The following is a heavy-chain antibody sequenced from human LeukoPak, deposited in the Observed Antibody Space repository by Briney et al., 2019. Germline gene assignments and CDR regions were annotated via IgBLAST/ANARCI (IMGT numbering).Heavy chain of an antibody. CDR1: GFTFSSYG. V-gene: IGHV3-23*01. CDR2: ISGSGGST. CDR3: AKGITMVRGVIDYFDY. Sequence: GSLRLSCAASGFTFSSYGMSWVRQAPGKGLEWVSAISGSGGSTYYADSVKGRFTISRDNSKNTLYLQMNSLRAEDTAVYYCAKGITMVRGVIDYFDYWGQGTLVTVSS. D-gene: IGHD3-10*01. J-gene: IGHJ4*02.